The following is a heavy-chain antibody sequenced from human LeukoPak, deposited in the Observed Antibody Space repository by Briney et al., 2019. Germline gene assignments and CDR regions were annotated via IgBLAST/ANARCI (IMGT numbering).Heavy chain of an antibody. CDR3: ARGTYYYVSETFDP. CDR1: GYSISSGYY. J-gene: IGHJ5*02. V-gene: IGHV4-38-2*02. Sequence: PSETLSLTCTVSGYSISSGYYWGWIRQPPGKGLEWIGSIYHSGSTYYNPSLKSRVTISVDTSKNQFSLSLSSVTAADTAVYYCARGTYYYVSETFDPWGQGALVTVSS. CDR2: IYHSGST. D-gene: IGHD3-10*01.